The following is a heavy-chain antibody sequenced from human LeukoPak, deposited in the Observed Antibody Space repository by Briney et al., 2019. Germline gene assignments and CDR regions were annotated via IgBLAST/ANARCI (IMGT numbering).Heavy chain of an antibody. CDR1: GYTFTSYD. CDR2: ISAYNGNT. CDR3: ARGPSGSYAYYFDY. V-gene: IGHV1-18*01. D-gene: IGHD1-26*01. Sequence: ASVKVSCKTSGYTFTSYDISWVRQAPGQGLEWMGWISAYNGNTDYAQKLQGRVTMTTDTSTSTAYMELRSLRSDDTAVYYCARGPSGSYAYYFDYWGQGTLVTVSS. J-gene: IGHJ4*02.